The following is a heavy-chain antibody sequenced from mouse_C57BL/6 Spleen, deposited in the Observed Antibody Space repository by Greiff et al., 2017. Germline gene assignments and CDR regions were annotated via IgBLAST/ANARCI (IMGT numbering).Heavy chain of an antibody. CDR3: AFYYDYDVPFAY. D-gene: IGHD2-4*01. CDR1: GFNIKDYY. CDR2: IDPEDGET. J-gene: IGHJ3*01. V-gene: IGHV14-2*01. Sequence: VQLQQSGAELVKPGASVKLSCTASGFNIKDYYMHWVKQRTEQGLEWIGRIDPEDGETKSAPKFQGKATITADTSSNTAYLQLSSLTSEDTAVYYCAFYYDYDVPFAYWGQGTLVTVSA.